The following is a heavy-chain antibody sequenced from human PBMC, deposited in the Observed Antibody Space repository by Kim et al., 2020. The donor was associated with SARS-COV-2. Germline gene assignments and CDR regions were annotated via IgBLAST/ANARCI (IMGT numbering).Heavy chain of an antibody. D-gene: IGHD3-10*01. CDR3: ARLRGYYYYYMDV. Sequence: YGPSLQGQVTISADKSISTAYLQWSSLKASDTAMYYCARLRGYYYYYMDVWGKGTTVTVSS. J-gene: IGHJ6*03. V-gene: IGHV5-51*01.